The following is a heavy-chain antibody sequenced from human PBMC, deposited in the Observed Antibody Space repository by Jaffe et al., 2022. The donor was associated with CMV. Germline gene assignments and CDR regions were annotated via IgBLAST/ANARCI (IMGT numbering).Heavy chain of an antibody. J-gene: IGHJ5*02. CDR1: GFTFSDYY. Sequence: QVQLVESGGGLVKPGGSLRLSCAASGFTFSDYYMSWIRQAPGKGLEWVSYISSSSSYTNYADSVKGRFTISRDNAKNSLYLQMNSLRAEDTAVYYCARDYGSGSYYNPGWFDPWGQGTLVTVSS. D-gene: IGHD3-10*01. V-gene: IGHV3-11*06. CDR3: ARDYGSGSYYNPGWFDP. CDR2: ISSSSSYT.